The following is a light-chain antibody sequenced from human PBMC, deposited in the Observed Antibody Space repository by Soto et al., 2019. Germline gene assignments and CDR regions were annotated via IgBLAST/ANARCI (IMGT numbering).Light chain of an antibody. J-gene: IGKJ4*01. Sequence: DIQMTQSPSSLSASVGDRVSITCRATQDISNSLAWYQQKPGKAPHLLIYGASTLQSGVPSRFRGSGSGTDFTLTISSLQPEDVETDYCQKYKSAPLTCGGGTKVEIK. CDR1: QDISNS. CDR2: GAS. V-gene: IGKV1-27*01. CDR3: QKYKSAPLT.